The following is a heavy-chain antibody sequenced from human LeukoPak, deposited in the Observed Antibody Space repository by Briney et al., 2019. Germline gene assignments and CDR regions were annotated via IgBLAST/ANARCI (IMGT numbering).Heavy chain of an antibody. V-gene: IGHV1-2*02. J-gene: IGHJ4*02. CDR1: GYTFTRYY. CDR2: INPNTGGT. D-gene: IGHD6-19*01. Sequence: ASVKVSCKTSGYTFTRYYLNWVRQAPGQGRAWMGRINPNTGGTDSGQKFQGRVTMTRDTSISTAYMELSSLTFDDTAVYYCARVDATSLAVHYWGQGTLVTVSS. CDR3: ARVDATSLAVHY.